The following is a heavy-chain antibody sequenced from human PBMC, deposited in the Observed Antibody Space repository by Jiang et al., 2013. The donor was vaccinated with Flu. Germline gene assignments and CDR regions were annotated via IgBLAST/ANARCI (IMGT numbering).Heavy chain of an antibody. CDR3: ARGPMIVVVPTPYYYGMDV. CDR2: IYYSGST. Sequence: GSGLVKPSETLSLTCTVSGGSISSYYWSWIRQPPGKGLEWIGYIYYSGSTNYNPSLKSRVTISVDTSKNQFSLKLSSVTAADTAVYYCARGPMIVVVPTPYYYGMDVWGQGTTVTVSS. D-gene: IGHD3-22*01. J-gene: IGHJ6*02. CDR1: GGSISSYY. V-gene: IGHV4-59*01.